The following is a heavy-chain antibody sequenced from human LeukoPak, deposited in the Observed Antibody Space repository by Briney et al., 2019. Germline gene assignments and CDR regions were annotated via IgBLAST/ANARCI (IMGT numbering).Heavy chain of an antibody. CDR3: ARAAITMVRGVIINWFDP. V-gene: IGHV4-34*01. CDR1: GGSFSGYH. D-gene: IGHD3-10*01. J-gene: IGHJ5*02. CDR2: INHSGST. Sequence: SETLSLTCAVYGGSFSGYHWSWIRQPPGKGLEWIGEINHSGSTNYNPSLKSRVTISVDTSKNQFSLKLSSVTAADTAVYYCARAAITMVRGVIINWFDPWGQGTLVTVSS.